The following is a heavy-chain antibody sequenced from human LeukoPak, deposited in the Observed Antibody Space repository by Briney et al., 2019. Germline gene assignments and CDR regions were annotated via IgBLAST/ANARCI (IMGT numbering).Heavy chain of an antibody. CDR3: VRDNYSYRLDV. D-gene: IGHD2-21*01. CDR1: GLSFSNYA. Sequence: PGGSLRLSCAASGLSFSNYAMYWVRQAPGKGLEWVSAIGGTGGNIFYRDSVKGRFTISRDNSKNTLYLHMNSLGAEDTAIYFCVRDNYSYRLDVWGQGTLVTVSS. CDR2: IGGTGGNI. V-gene: IGHV3-23*01. J-gene: IGHJ4*02.